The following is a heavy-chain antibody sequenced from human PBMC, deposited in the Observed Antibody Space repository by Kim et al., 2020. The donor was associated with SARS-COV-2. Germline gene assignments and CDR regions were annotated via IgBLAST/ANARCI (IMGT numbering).Heavy chain of an antibody. CDR3: AKDRRGCPGDY. V-gene: IGHV3-23*01. D-gene: IGHD6-19*01. CDR2: ISGSGGST. Sequence: GGSLRLSCAASGFTFSSYAMNWVRQAPGKGLEWVSAISGSGGSTYYVDSVKGRFTISRDNSKNTLYLQMNSLRAEDTAVYYCAKDRRGCPGDYWGQGTLVTVSS. CDR1: GFTFSSYA. J-gene: IGHJ4*02.